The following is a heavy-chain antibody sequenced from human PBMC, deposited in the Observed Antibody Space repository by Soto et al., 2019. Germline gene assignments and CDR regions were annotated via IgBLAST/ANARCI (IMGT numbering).Heavy chain of an antibody. CDR2: IIPIFGTA. CDR3: ASSYYDFWSGYGGRNDYYYGMDV. CDR1: GGTFSSYA. D-gene: IGHD3-3*01. V-gene: IGHV1-69*13. Sequence: ASVKVSCKASGGTFSSYAISWVRQAPGQGLEWMGGIIPIFGTANYAQKFQGRVTITADESTSTAYMELSSLRSEDTAVYYCASSYYDFWSGYGGRNDYYYGMDVWGQGTTVTVSS. J-gene: IGHJ6*02.